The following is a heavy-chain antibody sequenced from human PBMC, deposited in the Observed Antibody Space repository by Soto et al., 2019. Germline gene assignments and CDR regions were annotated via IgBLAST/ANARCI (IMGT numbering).Heavy chain of an antibody. J-gene: IGHJ4*02. V-gene: IGHV3-48*03. CDR3: ARGYTGGWSRGGYFDY. D-gene: IGHD6-19*01. Sequence: GGSLRLSCAACGFTFISNEMNWVRQAPGKGLEWISYISSSGSTKYYADSVKGRFTISRDNAKNSLFLQMNSLTVEDRAVYYCARGYTGGWSRGGYFDYWGQGALVTVSS. CDR2: ISSSGSTK. CDR1: GFTFISNE.